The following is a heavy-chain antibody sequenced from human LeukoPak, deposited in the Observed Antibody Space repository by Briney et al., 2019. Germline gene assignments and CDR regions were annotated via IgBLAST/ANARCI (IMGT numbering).Heavy chain of an antibody. CDR1: GFTFSDYW. CDR3: AKEGRSLQTY. Sequence: GGSLRLSCAASGFTFSDYWMSWVRQAPGKGPEWVGNIHQNGGERYYVDSVKGRFTISRDNAKNSLYLQMNSLRVEDTAVYYCAKEGRSLQTYWGQGTLVTVSS. J-gene: IGHJ4*02. D-gene: IGHD5-24*01. V-gene: IGHV3-7*01. CDR2: IHQNGGER.